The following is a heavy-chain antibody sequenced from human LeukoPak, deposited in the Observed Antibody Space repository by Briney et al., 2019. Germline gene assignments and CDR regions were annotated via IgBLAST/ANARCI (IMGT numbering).Heavy chain of an antibody. CDR2: IYHSGST. V-gene: IGHV4-34*01. CDR3: ASVVAGISA. D-gene: IGHD6-19*01. CDR1: GFSFSDYY. J-gene: IGHJ5*02. Sequence: PGGSLRLSCAASGFSFSDYYMSWIRQPPGKGLEWIGEIYHSGSTNYNPSLKSRVTISVDKSKNQFSLKLSSVTAADTAVYYCASVVAGISAWGQGTLVTVSS.